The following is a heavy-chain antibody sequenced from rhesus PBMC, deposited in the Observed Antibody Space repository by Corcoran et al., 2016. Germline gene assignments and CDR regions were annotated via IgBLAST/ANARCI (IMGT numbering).Heavy chain of an antibody. CDR2: IGGSSGST. V-gene: IGHV4-127*01. Sequence: QVQLQESGPGLVKPSETLSLTCAVSGYSISSGYGWSWIRQPPGEGLEWIGYIGGSSGSTTYTPPHQSRVTISKDPSTTQFSLKLSSVTAADTAVYYWARVGSSGWYGNYWGQGVLVTVSS. CDR3: ARVGSSGWYGNY. CDR1: GYSISSGYG. D-gene: IGHD6-31*01. J-gene: IGHJ4*01.